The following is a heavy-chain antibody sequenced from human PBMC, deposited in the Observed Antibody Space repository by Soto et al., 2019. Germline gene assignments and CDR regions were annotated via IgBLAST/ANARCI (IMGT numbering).Heavy chain of an antibody. J-gene: IGHJ4*02. D-gene: IGHD6-13*01. CDR1: GGSISSGDYY. CDR2: IYYSGST. V-gene: IGHV4-30-4*01. CDR3: ASRHSSPYFDY. Sequence: SETLSLTCIVSGGSISSGDYYWSWIRQPPGKGLEWIGSIYYSGSTYYNPSLKSRVTISVDTSKNQFSLKLNSVTAADTAVYYCASRHSSPYFDYWGQGTLVTVSS.